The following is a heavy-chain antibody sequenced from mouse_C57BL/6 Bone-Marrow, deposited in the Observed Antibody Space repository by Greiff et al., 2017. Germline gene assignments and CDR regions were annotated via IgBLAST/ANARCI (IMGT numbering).Heavy chain of an antibody. CDR3: ARRLGFTTVVAKDY. CDR2: IYPGSGNT. V-gene: IGHV1-66*01. J-gene: IGHJ2*01. Sequence: QVQLQQSGPELVKPGASVKISCKASGYSFTSYYIHWVKQRPGQGLEWIGWIYPGSGNTKYNEKFKGKATLTADTSSSTAYMQLSSLTSEDSAVYYCARRLGFTTVVAKDYWGQGTTLTVSS. D-gene: IGHD1-1*01. CDR1: GYSFTSYY.